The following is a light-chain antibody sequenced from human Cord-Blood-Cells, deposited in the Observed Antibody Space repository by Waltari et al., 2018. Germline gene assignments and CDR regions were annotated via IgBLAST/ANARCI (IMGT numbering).Light chain of an antibody. CDR1: ALPKTY. J-gene: IGLJ3*02. CDR2: EDS. V-gene: IGLV3-10*01. Sequence: SYELTQPPSVSVSPGQTARITCSGDALPKTYAYWYQQKSGQAPGLVIDEDSKRPSGIPERFSGASSGTMATWTISGAQVEDEADYYCYSTDSSGNHGVFGGGTKLTVL. CDR3: YSTDSSGNHGV.